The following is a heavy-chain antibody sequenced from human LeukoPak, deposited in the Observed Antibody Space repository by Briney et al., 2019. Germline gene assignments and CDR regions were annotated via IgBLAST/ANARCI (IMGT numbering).Heavy chain of an antibody. J-gene: IGHJ4*02. Sequence: GGSLRLSCAASGFTFSSYAMSWVRQAPGKGLEWVSAISGSGGSTYYADSVKGRFTISRDNSKNTLYLQMNSLRAEDTAVYYCAKLTDYYDSSGYYDYWGQGTLVTVSS. D-gene: IGHD3-22*01. CDR2: ISGSGGST. V-gene: IGHV3-23*01. CDR3: AKLTDYYDSSGYYDY. CDR1: GFTFSSYA.